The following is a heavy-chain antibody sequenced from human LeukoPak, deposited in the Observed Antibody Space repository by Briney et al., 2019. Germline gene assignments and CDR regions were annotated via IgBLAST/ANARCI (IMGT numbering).Heavy chain of an antibody. J-gene: IGHJ3*02. Sequence: PSETLSLTCTVSGGSISSSSYYWGWIRQPPGKGLEWIGSIYYSGSTYYNPSLKSRVTISVDTSKNQFSLKLSSVTAADTAVYYCARDFVSDDSSGYLGEGDAFDIWGQGTMVTVSS. V-gene: IGHV4-39*07. CDR1: GGSISSSSYY. D-gene: IGHD3-22*01. CDR2: IYYSGST. CDR3: ARDFVSDDSSGYLGEGDAFDI.